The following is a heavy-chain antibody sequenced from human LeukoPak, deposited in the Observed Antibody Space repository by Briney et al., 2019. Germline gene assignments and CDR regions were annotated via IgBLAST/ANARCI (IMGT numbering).Heavy chain of an antibody. V-gene: IGHV3-30*02. CDR1: GLTFSMPP. J-gene: IGHJ4*02. CDR2: IQNDGNSK. CDR3: AKERYCSGGNCYPDDD. D-gene: IGHD2-15*01. Sequence: GGSLRLSCAASGLTFSMPPMDWVRQAPGKGLEWVAFIQNDGNSKNYADSVKGRFTISRDNSKNTLYLQMSSLRVEDTAIYYCAKERYCSGGNCYPDDDWGQGTLVTVSS.